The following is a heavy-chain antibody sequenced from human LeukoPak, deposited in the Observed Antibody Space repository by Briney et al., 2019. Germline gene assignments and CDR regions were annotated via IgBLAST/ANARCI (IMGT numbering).Heavy chain of an antibody. V-gene: IGHV4-59*01. CDR3: ARGLKSSGYPLWYYYYYMDV. D-gene: IGHD3-22*01. CDR1: GGSISSYY. J-gene: IGHJ6*03. CDR2: IYYSGST. Sequence: SETLSLTCTVSGGSISSYYWSWIRQPPGKGLEWIGYIYYSGSTNYNPSLKSRVTISVDTSKNQCSLKLSSVTAADTAVYYCARGLKSSGYPLWYYYYYMDVWGKGTTVTVSS.